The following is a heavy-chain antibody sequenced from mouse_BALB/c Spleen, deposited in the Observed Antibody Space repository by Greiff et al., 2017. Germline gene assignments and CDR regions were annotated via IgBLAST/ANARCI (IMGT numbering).Heavy chain of an antibody. CDR3: AGRERGMDDYDDAMDY. CDR1: GYSITSGYS. J-gene: IGHJ4*01. V-gene: IGHV3-1*02. Sequence: EVQRVESGPDLVKPSQSLSLTCTVTGYSITSGYSWHWIRQFPGNKLEWMGYIHYSGSTNYNPSLKSRISITRDTSKNQFFLQLNSVTTEDTATYYCAGRERGMDDYDDAMDYWGQGTSVTVSS. CDR2: IHYSGST. D-gene: IGHD2-4*01.